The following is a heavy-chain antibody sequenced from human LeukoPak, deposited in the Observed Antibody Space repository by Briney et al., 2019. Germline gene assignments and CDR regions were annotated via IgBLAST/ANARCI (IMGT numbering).Heavy chain of an antibody. CDR1: GFTFTSYW. CDR2: VDHDGSGT. Sequence: GGSLRLSCAASGFTFTSYWMHWVRQPPGKGLVWVSRVDHDGSGTAYADSVTGRFTISRDNAKNTVYLQMNSLRAEDTAVYYCATDLGWGQGTLFTVSS. J-gene: IGHJ4*02. D-gene: IGHD4-17*01. CDR3: ATDLG. V-gene: IGHV3-74*01.